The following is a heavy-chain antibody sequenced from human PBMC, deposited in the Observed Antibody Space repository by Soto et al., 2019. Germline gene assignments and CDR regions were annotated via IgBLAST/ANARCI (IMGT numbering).Heavy chain of an antibody. J-gene: IGHJ4*02. CDR3: VKDPPGNYYDSSGYYY. D-gene: IGHD3-22*01. CDR1: GFTFSSYA. Sequence: GGSLRLSCSASGFTFSSYAMHWVRQAPGKGLEYVSAISSNGGSTYYADSVKGRFTISRDNSENTLYLQMSSLRAEDTAVYYCVKDPPGNYYDSSGYYYWGQGTLVTVSS. CDR2: ISSNGGST. V-gene: IGHV3-64D*08.